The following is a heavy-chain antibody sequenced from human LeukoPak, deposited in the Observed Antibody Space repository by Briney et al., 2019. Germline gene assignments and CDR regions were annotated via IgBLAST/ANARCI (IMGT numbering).Heavy chain of an antibody. CDR2: ISAYNGNT. V-gene: IGHV1-18*01. Sequence: ASVKVSCKASGYTFTSYGISWVRQAPGQGLEWMGWISAYNGNTNYAQKLQGRVTMTTDTSTSTAYMELRSLRSDGTAVYYCARVESERIAVLIWFDPWGQGTLVTVSS. CDR1: GYTFTSYG. J-gene: IGHJ5*02. CDR3: ARVESERIAVLIWFDP. D-gene: IGHD6-19*01.